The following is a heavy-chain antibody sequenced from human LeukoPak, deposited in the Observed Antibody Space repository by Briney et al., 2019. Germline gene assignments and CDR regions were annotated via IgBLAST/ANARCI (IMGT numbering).Heavy chain of an antibody. CDR3: TRHRDYDSSGYYGRGI. J-gene: IGHJ3*02. D-gene: IGHD3-22*01. Sequence: GGSLRLSCAASGFTFSGSAMHWVRQASGKGLEWVGRIRRKANSYATAYAASVKGRFTISRDDSKNTAYLQMNSLKTEDTAVYYCTRHRDYDSSGYYGRGIWGQGTMVTVSS. CDR2: IRRKANSYAT. CDR1: GFTFSGSA. V-gene: IGHV3-73*01.